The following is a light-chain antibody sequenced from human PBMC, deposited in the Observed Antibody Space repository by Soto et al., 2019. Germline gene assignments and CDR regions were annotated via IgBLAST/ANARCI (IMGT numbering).Light chain of an antibody. CDR1: SSDVGGYHY. J-gene: IGLJ1*01. CDR2: QVS. CDR3: SSFTSTHTYV. Sequence: QSVLAQPPSVSGAPGQRVTISCTGSSSDVGGYHYVSWYQQHPGKAPKLIIYQVSHRPSGVSDRFSGSKSGNTASLTISGLQGEDEATYYCSSFTSTHTYVFGTGTKVTVL. V-gene: IGLV2-14*03.